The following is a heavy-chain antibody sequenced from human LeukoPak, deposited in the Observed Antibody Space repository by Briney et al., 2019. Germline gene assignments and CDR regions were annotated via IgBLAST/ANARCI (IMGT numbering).Heavy chain of an antibody. CDR3: ARDRVGICSGGSCLYFDL. CDR2: INPSGGST. D-gene: IGHD2-15*01. V-gene: IGHV1-46*01. Sequence: ASVKVSCKASGYTFTSYYMHWVRQAPGQGLEWMGIINPSGGSTSYAQKFQGRVTMTRDMSTSTVYMELSSLRPEDTAVYYCARDRVGICSGGSCLYFDLWGRGTLVTVSP. CDR1: GYTFTSYY. J-gene: IGHJ2*01.